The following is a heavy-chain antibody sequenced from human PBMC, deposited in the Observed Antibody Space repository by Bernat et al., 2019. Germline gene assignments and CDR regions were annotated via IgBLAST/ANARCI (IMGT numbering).Heavy chain of an antibody. CDR2: IWYAGSNK. J-gene: IGHJ4*02. V-gene: IGHV3-33*01. CDR1: GFTFSSYG. D-gene: IGHD4-4*01. CDR3: ARARTVTNFYFDY. Sequence: QVQLVESGGGVVQPGRSLRLSCAASGFTFSSYGMHWVRQAPGKGLEWVAVIWYAGSNKYYADSVKGRFTISRDNSKNTLYLQMNSLRAEDTAVYYCARARTVTNFYFDYWGQGTLVTVSS.